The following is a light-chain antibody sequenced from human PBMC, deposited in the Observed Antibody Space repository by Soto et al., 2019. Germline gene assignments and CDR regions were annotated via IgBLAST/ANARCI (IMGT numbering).Light chain of an antibody. J-gene: IGLJ3*02. CDR1: SSNIGNHY. Sequence: QSVLTQPPSVSAAPGQKVTISCYGSSSNIGNHYVSWYQQLPGTAPKVLIYDNNKRPSGIPDRFSGSKSGTSATLGITGLQTGDEADYYCGTWDSSLSAWVFGGGTKLTVL. CDR3: GTWDSSLSAWV. CDR2: DNN. V-gene: IGLV1-51*01.